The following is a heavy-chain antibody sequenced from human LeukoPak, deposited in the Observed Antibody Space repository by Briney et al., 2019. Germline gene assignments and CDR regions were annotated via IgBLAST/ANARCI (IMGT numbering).Heavy chain of an antibody. CDR1: GGSISSNY. V-gene: IGHV4-59*01. CDR2: IYYSGST. Sequence: SETLSLTCNVSGGSISSNYWSWIRQPPGKGLEWIGYIYYSGSTNYNPSLKSRVTISVDTSKNQFSLKLSSVTAADTAVYYCARGGLDILTGYHYWGQGTLVTVSS. D-gene: IGHD3-9*01. J-gene: IGHJ4*02. CDR3: ARGGLDILTGYHY.